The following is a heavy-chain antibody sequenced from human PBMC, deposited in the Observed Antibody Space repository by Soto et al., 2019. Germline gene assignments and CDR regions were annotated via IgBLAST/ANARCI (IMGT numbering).Heavy chain of an antibody. D-gene: IGHD4-17*01. J-gene: IGHJ5*02. Sequence: ASVKVSCKASVYTFTSYDINWVRQATGQGLEWMGWMNPNSGNTGYAQKFQGRVTMTRNTSISTAYMELSSLRSEDTAVYYCARVSPDDYGDSWWFDLWGQGILVAVSS. CDR1: VYTFTSYD. CDR2: MNPNSGNT. V-gene: IGHV1-8*01. CDR3: ARVSPDDYGDSWWFDL.